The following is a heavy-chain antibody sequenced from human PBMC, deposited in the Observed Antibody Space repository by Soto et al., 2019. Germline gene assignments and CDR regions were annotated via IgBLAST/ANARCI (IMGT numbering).Heavy chain of an antibody. CDR2: IIPGFDTT. D-gene: IGHD5-18*01. J-gene: IGHJ6*02. CDR1: GGTFTSYA. CDR3: ARDQGLFVHTGMVIDYYGMDV. V-gene: IGHV1-69*01. Sequence: QVHLVQSGAEVRKPGSSVKVSCTTSGGTFTSYAVSWVRQVPGQGLQWMGGIIPGFDTTFYAQKLQGRVTLTADESTNSAYMELRGLRSEDTAVYYCARDQGLFVHTGMVIDYYGMDVWGPGTTVTVSS.